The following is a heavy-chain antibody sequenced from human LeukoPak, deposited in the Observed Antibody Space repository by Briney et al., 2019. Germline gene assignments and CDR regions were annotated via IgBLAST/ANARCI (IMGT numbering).Heavy chain of an antibody. CDR1: GGSISSYY. CDR3: ARSGRHYDSSGYWT. CDR2: IYYSGST. V-gene: IGHV4-59*01. Sequence: SETLSLTCTVSGGSISSYYWSWIRQPPGKGLEWIGYIYYSGSTKYNPSLKSRVTISVDTSKNQFSLKLSSVTAADTAVYYCARSGRHYDSSGYWTWGQGTPVTVSS. D-gene: IGHD3-22*01. J-gene: IGHJ5*02.